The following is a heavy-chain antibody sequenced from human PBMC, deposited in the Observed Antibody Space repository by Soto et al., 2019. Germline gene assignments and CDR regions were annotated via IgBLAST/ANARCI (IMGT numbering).Heavy chain of an antibody. V-gene: IGHV3-20*04. J-gene: IGHJ5*01. CDR1: GFTFDDHG. Sequence: EVQLLASGGGVVRPGGSLRLSCAASGFTFDDHGMNWVRQGPGTGLEWVSGINGNGGSVGYADSVKGRFTISSYNAKRYLFLQMNSLRGEDTALYLCVIEVTMARRPTPNGVDPWVQGILVIVSS. CDR2: INGNGGSV. D-gene: IGHD2-21*02. CDR3: VIEVTMARRPTPNGVDP.